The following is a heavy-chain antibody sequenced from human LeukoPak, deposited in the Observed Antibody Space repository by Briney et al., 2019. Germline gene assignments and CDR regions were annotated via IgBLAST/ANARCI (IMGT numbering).Heavy chain of an antibody. V-gene: IGHV1-2*02. Sequence: ASVKVSCKASGYTFTGYYMHWVRQAPGQGLEWMGWINPNSGGTNYAQKSQGRVTMTRDTSISTAYMELSRLRSDDTAVYYCARDLRPIDYYDSSGYYFDYWGQGTLVTVSS. J-gene: IGHJ4*02. CDR1: GYTFTGYY. CDR3: ARDLRPIDYYDSSGYYFDY. CDR2: INPNSGGT. D-gene: IGHD3-22*01.